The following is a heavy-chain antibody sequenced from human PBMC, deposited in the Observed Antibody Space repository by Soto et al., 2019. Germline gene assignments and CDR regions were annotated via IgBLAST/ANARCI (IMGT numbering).Heavy chain of an antibody. Sequence: LRLSCAASGFTFTRYSMNWVRQAPGKGLEWVSSISSTTNYIYYGDSMKGRFTISRDNSKNTLYLQMNNLKPDDTAIYYCTRGPRADSSGTGAHWGQGTPVTVSS. J-gene: IGHJ4*02. D-gene: IGHD1-26*01. CDR3: TRGPRADSSGTGAH. CDR2: ISSTTNYI. V-gene: IGHV3-21*03. CDR1: GFTFTRYS.